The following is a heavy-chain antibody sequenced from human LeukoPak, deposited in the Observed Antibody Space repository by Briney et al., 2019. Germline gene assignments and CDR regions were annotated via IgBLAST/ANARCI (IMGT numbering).Heavy chain of an antibody. V-gene: IGHV3-30*01. CDR3: AKDFLRGYRAGAFDI. CDR1: GFTFSSYA. Sequence: GGSLRLSCAASGFTFSSYAMHWVRQAPGKGLEWVAVISYDGSNKYYADSVKGRFTISRDNSKNTLYLQMNSLRAEDTAVYYCAKDFLRGYRAGAFDIWGQGTMVTVSS. D-gene: IGHD3-3*01. J-gene: IGHJ3*02. CDR2: ISYDGSNK.